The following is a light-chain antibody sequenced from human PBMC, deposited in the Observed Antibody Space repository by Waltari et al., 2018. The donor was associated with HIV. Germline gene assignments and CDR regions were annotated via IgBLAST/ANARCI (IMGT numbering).Light chain of an antibody. V-gene: IGLV1-40*01. CDR3: QSYDSSLRV. J-gene: IGLJ3*02. CDR2: DNI. Sequence: QSVLTQPPSVSGAPGQRVTISCTGSSSNIGAGYDLHWYQQLPGTAPKLLIYDNINRPSGVPDRVSGSKSGTSASLAITGLQAEDEADYYCQSYDSSLRVFGGGTKLTVL. CDR1: SSNIGAGYD.